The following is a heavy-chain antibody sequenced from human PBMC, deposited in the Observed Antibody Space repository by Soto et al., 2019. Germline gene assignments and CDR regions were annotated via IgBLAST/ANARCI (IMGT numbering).Heavy chain of an antibody. J-gene: IGHJ4*02. Sequence: PSETLSLTCTVSGGSISSGGYYWSWIRQHPGRGLEWIGYIYYSGSTYYNPSLKSRVTISVDTSKNQFSLKLSSVTAADTAVYYCAGHCTNGVCYKDQFDYWGQGTLVTVSS. V-gene: IGHV4-31*03. CDR3: AGHCTNGVCYKDQFDY. D-gene: IGHD2-8*01. CDR2: IYYSGST. CDR1: GGSISSGGYY.